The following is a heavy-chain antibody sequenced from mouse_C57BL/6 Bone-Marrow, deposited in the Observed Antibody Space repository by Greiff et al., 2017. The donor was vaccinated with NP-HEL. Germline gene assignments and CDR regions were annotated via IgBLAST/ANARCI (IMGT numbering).Heavy chain of an antibody. CDR1: GFTFSDYY. Sequence: EVKVVESGGGLVQPGGSLKLSCAASGFTFSDYYMYWVRQTPEKRLEWVAYISNGGGSTYYPDTVKGRFTISRDNAKNTLYLQMSRLKSEDTAMYYCARHGPSDSSGYDDWGQGTLVTVSA. D-gene: IGHD3-2*02. J-gene: IGHJ3*01. V-gene: IGHV5-12*01. CDR3: ARHGPSDSSGYDD. CDR2: ISNGGGST.